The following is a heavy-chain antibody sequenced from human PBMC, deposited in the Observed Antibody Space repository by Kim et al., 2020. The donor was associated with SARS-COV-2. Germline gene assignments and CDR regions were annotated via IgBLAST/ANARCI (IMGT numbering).Heavy chain of an antibody. J-gene: IGHJ6*02. D-gene: IGHD6-13*01. CDR1: GFTFSSYG. CDR2: IWYDGSNK. V-gene: IGHV3-33*01. Sequence: GGSLRLSCAASGFTFSSYGMHWVRQAPGKGLEWVAVIWYDGSNKYYADSVKGRFTISRDNSKNTLYLQMNSLRAEDTAVYYCARVGEQQLWFYYYGMDVWGQGTTVTVSS. CDR3: ARVGEQQLWFYYYGMDV.